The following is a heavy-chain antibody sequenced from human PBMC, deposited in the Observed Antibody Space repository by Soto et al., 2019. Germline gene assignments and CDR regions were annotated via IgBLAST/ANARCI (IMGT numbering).Heavy chain of an antibody. CDR1: GGSISSYY. CDR2: IYYSGST. Sequence: PSDTLSLTCTVSGGSISSYYWSWIRQPPGKGLEWIGYIYYSGSTNYNPSLKSRVTISVDTSKNQFSLKLSSVTAADTAVYYCARGTTMVRGVIPVYYYGMDVWGQGTTVTVSS. J-gene: IGHJ6*02. D-gene: IGHD3-10*01. V-gene: IGHV4-59*07. CDR3: ARGTTMVRGVIPVYYYGMDV.